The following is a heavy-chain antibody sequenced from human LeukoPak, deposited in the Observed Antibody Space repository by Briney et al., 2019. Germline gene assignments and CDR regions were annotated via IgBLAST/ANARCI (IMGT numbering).Heavy chain of an antibody. D-gene: IGHD3-16*01. J-gene: IGHJ4*02. V-gene: IGHV3-48*04. Sequence: GGSLRLSCAASGFTFSSYSMNWVRQALGKGLEWVSYISSSGSTIYYADSVKGRFTISRDNAKNSLYLQMNSLRAEDTAVYYCGRDPYYDALDYWGQGTLVTVSS. CDR2: ISSSGSTI. CDR1: GFTFSSYS. CDR3: GRDPYYDALDY.